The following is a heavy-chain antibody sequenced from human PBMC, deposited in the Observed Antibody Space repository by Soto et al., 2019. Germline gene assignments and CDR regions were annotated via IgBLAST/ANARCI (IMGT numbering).Heavy chain of an antibody. Sequence: EVQLVESGGGLVKPGGSLRLSCAASGFTLTSYSMNWVRQAPGKGLEWVSSISSSSSHIYYADSVKGRFTISGDNARNALYLEMNSLRAEDTAVYYCVRERGLSSYYGMDVWGQGTTVTVSS. D-gene: IGHD3-10*01. CDR1: GFTLTSYS. J-gene: IGHJ6*02. V-gene: IGHV3-21*02. CDR3: VRERGLSSYYGMDV. CDR2: ISSSSSHI.